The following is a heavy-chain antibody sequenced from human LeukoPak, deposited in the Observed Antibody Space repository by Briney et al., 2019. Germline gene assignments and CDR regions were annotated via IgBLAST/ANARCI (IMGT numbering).Heavy chain of an antibody. CDR2: IYSGGST. CDR1: GFTFSRFW. D-gene: IGHD3-10*01. Sequence: GGSLRLSRAASGFTFSRFWMHWVRQAPGKGLEWVSVIYSGGSTYYADSVKGRFTISRDNSKNTLYLQMNSLRAEDTAVYYCARVRYYGSGSYSENWFDPWGQGTLVTVSS. CDR3: ARVRYYGSGSYSENWFDP. V-gene: IGHV3-53*01. J-gene: IGHJ5*02.